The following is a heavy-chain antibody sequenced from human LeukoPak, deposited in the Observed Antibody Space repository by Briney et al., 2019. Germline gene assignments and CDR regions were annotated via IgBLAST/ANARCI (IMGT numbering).Heavy chain of an antibody. V-gene: IGHV3-74*01. CDR2: SNSDGSTT. Sequence: GGSLRLSCAASGFTLNSYWMHWVRQVPGKGLVWVSRSNSDGSTTNYADSVKGRFTISRDNAKNTLYLQMNGLRAEDTAVYYCAKVHYTASFPGSSPGRNYFDSWGQGSLVTVSS. J-gene: IGHJ4*02. D-gene: IGHD1-26*01. CDR3: AKVHYTASFPGSSPGRNYFDS. CDR1: GFTLNSYW.